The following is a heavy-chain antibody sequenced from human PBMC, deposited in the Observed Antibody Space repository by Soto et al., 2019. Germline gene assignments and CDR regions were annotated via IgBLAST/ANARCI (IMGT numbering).Heavy chain of an antibody. D-gene: IGHD4-4*01. CDR3: ARVASDYINSVDH. J-gene: IGHJ4*02. CDR2: IGGSGGNR. V-gene: IGHV3-23*01. CDR1: GFTFNAYA. Sequence: DVQLLESGGVLVQPGGSLRLSCAASGFTFNAYAMTWFRQAPGKGLEWVSAIGGSGGNRYYAGSVRGRFTISRDNSKDTVDLQMNRLRVEDTAVYYCARVASDYINSVDHWGQGILVSVSS.